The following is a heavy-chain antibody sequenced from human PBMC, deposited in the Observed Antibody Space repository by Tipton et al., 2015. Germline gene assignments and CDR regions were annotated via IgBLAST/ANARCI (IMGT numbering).Heavy chain of an antibody. CDR3: ARLGDYYDRSGYDY. D-gene: IGHD3-22*01. Sequence: TLSLTCSVSGGSISTYCWSWIRQPPGKGLEWIGSIYYTGTTHYNPSLKSRVTIFVDTSKNQFSLQLSSVTAADTAVYYCARLGDYYDRSGYDYWGQGTLVTVSS. V-gene: IGHV4-59*05. CDR2: IYYTGTT. J-gene: IGHJ4*02. CDR1: GGSISTYC.